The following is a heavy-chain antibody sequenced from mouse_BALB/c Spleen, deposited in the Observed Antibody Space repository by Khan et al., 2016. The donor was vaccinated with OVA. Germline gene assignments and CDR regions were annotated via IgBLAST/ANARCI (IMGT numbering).Heavy chain of an antibody. CDR3: ARDRSDIDRGVAY. V-gene: IGHV2-6-7*01. CDR1: GFSLTDYN. Sequence: VQLQESGPGLVAPSQSLSITCTVSGFSLTDYNVNWVRQPPGKGLEWLGMIWGDGSTDYNSALKSRLSISKDNSKSQVFLIMNSLQTDDTARYYSARDRSDIDRGVAYWGQGTLGTVSA. J-gene: IGHJ3*01. CDR2: IWGDGST.